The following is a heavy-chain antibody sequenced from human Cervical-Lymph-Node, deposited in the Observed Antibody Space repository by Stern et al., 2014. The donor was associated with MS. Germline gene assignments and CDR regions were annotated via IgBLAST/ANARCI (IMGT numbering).Heavy chain of an antibody. Sequence: QVQLMQSGAEVRQPGSSMKVSCKASGGAFSTLDISWVRQTPGQGLEWLGGITPLCGTTHSDRNFQGRVTFTADESATTVFMELSNLTPEDTALYYCTRHQGGIAASWGQGTLVTVSS. J-gene: IGHJ5*02. CDR1: GGAFSTLD. V-gene: IGHV1-69*01. CDR2: ITPLCGTT. CDR3: TRHQGGIAAS. D-gene: IGHD6-13*01.